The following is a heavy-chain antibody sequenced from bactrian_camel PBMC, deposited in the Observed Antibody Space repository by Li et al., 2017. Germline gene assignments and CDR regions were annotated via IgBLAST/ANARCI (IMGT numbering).Heavy chain of an antibody. CDR2: IDSDGRT. V-gene: IGHV3S53*01. CDR3: AADPDHGGDCSNPGLLPLAGAFKY. D-gene: IGHD3*01. J-gene: IGHJ4*01. Sequence: ESGGSLTLSCVVSGYMPEGCLGWFRQAAGMEREGVAAIDSDGRTTYTDSVKGRFTISQDNVKKNILYLQMNSLKPEDAAMYYCAADPDHGGDCSNPGLLPLAGAFKYWGQGTQVTVS. CDR1: GYMPEGC.